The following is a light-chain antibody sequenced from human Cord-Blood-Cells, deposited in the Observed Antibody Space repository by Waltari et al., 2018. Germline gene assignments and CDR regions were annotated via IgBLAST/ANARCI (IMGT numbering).Light chain of an antibody. CDR3: QQYYSAPASFT. CDR1: QSVLYSSKNKKY. J-gene: IGKJ3*01. V-gene: IGKV4-1*01. Sequence: DIVMTQSPDSLAVSLGERATINCKSSQSVLYSSKNKKYLAWYQQKPGQPPKLLSYWASTRECGVPDRFSGSGSRTDFTLSISSLQAEDVAVYYGQQYYSAPASFTFGPGTKVDIK. CDR2: WAS.